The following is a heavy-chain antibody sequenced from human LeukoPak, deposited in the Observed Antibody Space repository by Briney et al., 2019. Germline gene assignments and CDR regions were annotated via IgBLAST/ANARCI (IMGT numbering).Heavy chain of an antibody. CDR2: IYPGDSDT. CDR1: GYSFTSYW. V-gene: IGHV5-51*01. D-gene: IGHD2-2*01. CDR3: ARGGYCSTTSCYWDFDY. J-gene: IGHJ4*02. Sequence: GESLKISCKGSGYSFTSYWIGWVRQMPGKGLEWMGTIYPGDSDTRYSPSFQGQVTISADKSISTAYLQWSSLKASDTAMYYCARGGYCSTTSCYWDFDYWGQGTLVTVSS.